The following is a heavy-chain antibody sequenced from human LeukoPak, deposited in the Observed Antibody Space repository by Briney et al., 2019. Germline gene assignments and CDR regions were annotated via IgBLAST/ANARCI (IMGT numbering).Heavy chain of an antibody. CDR1: GGSISSGGYS. Sequence: SETLSLTCAVSGGSISSGGYSWSWIRQPPGKGLEWIGYIYHSGSTYYNPSLKSRVTISVDRSKNQFSLKLSSVTAADTAVYYCARQATYCSSTSCYVKAWFDPWGQGTLVTVSS. CDR3: ARQATYCSSTSCYVKAWFDP. CDR2: IYHSGST. D-gene: IGHD2-2*01. J-gene: IGHJ5*02. V-gene: IGHV4-30-2*01.